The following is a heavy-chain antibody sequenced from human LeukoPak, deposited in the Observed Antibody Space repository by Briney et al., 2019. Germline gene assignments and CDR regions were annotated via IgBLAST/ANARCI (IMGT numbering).Heavy chain of an antibody. V-gene: IGHV3-21*01. Sequence: GGSLRLSCAVSGFTLSTYSMSWVRQAPGKGLEWVSSISGSRSDIYYADSVKGRFTISSDNAKNSLYLQMNGLRAEDTAVYYCARGPGIAVAPLQHWGQGTLVTVSS. D-gene: IGHD6-19*01. CDR3: ARGPGIAVAPLQH. J-gene: IGHJ1*01. CDR1: GFTLSTYS. CDR2: ISGSRSDI.